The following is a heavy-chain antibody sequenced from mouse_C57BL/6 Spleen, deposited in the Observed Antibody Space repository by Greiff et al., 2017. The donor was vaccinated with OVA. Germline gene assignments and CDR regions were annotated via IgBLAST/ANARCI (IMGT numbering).Heavy chain of an antibody. Sequence: QVQLQQSGPELVRPGASVKISCKAPGYTFTSNGMQRVRQRPGQGLEWIGEIFPGSGSTYYNEKFKGKAKLTVDTSSSTAYLQLSSLTSEDSAVYFCAIYDYAYYFDYWGQGTTLTVSS. D-gene: IGHD2-4*01. CDR2: IFPGSGST. V-gene: IGHV1-56*01. CDR3: AIYDYAYYFDY. CDR1: GYTFTSNG. J-gene: IGHJ2*01.